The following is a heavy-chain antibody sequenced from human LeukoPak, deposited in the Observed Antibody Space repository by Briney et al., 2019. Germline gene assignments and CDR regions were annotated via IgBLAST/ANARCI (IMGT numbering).Heavy chain of an antibody. Sequence: GESLKISCKGSGYNFTSYWIGWVRQMPGKGLEGMGIIYPGDSDIRYSPSFQGQVTISADKSISTAYLQWSSLKASDTAMYYCARKGGSYLPWFDPWGQGTLVTVSS. CDR3: ARKGGSYLPWFDP. J-gene: IGHJ5*02. V-gene: IGHV5-51*01. CDR2: IYPGDSDI. CDR1: GYNFTSYW. D-gene: IGHD1-26*01.